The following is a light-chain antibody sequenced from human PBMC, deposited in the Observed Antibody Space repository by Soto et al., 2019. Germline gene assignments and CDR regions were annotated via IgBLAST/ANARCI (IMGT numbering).Light chain of an antibody. V-gene: IGKV3-20*01. CDR1: QSVSSSY. J-gene: IGKJ5*01. Sequence: EMVLTQSPGTLSLSPGERATLSCRASQSVSSSYLAWYQQKPGQAPRLLIYDVSNRASGIPARFSGSGSETDFTLTISSLQPEDVAIYYCQKYNSGLITFGQGTRLEIK. CDR3: QKYNSGLIT. CDR2: DVS.